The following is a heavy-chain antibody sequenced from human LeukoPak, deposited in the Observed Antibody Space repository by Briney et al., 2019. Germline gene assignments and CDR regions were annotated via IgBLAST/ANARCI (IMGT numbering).Heavy chain of an antibody. CDR1: GYTFTGYY. D-gene: IGHD3-22*01. CDR3: ARDRPYYYDSSGYFDY. CDR2: INPNSGGT. Sequence: ASVKVSCKASGYTFTGYYTHWVRQAPGQGLEWMGWINPNSGGTNYAQKFQGRVTMTRDTSISTAYMELSRLRSDDTAVYYCARDRPYYYDSSGYFDYWGQGTLVTVSS. V-gene: IGHV1-2*02. J-gene: IGHJ4*02.